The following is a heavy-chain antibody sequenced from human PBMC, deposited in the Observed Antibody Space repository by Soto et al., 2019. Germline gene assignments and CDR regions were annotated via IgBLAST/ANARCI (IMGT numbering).Heavy chain of an antibody. D-gene: IGHD3-10*01. J-gene: IGHJ5*02. CDR3: ARHSYYYGSTYGCWLDP. Sequence: TSETLSLTCSVSGGTISSGYWTWIRHPPGKGLEWIGSIYLSGSTNYNPSLKSRVTISVDTAKNQFSLKLRSVTAADTAVYYCARHSYYYGSTYGCWLDPWGQGTLVTVS. V-gene: IGHV4-59*08. CDR1: GGTISSGY. CDR2: IYLSGST.